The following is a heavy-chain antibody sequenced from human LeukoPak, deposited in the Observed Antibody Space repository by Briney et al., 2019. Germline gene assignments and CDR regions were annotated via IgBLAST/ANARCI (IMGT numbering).Heavy chain of an antibody. V-gene: IGHV3-23*01. CDR2: ISGSGGST. CDR3: AKDLQPGSYRLYAFDI. J-gene: IGHJ3*02. CDR1: GFTVSSNY. D-gene: IGHD3-16*02. Sequence: GGSLRLSCAASGFTVSSNYMSWVRQAPGKGLEWVSAISGSGGSTYYADSVKGRFTISRDNSKNTLYLQMNSLRAEDTAVYYCAKDLQPGSYRLYAFDIWGQGTMVTVSS.